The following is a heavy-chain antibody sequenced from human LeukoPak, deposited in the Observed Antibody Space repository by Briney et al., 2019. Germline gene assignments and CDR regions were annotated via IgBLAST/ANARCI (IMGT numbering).Heavy chain of an antibody. J-gene: IGHJ3*02. Sequence: PGGSLRLSCAASRFTFSSYGMNWVRQAPGKGLEWVSYISDSTSSKYYADSVKGRFTISRDNAKNSLYLQMNSLRAEDTAVYYCARDVGAAMATDAFDIWGQGTMVTVSS. CDR3: ARDVGAAMATDAFDI. CDR2: ISDSTSSK. V-gene: IGHV3-48*04. D-gene: IGHD5-18*01. CDR1: RFTFSSYG.